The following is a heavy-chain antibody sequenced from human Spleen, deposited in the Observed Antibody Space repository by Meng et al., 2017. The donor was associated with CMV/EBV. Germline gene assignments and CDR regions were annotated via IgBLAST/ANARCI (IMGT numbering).Heavy chain of an antibody. CDR3: AKDHVAVTGIGPLFDS. V-gene: IGHV3-23*01. Sequence: GESLKISCAASGFNFANYAMTWVRQAPGKGLEWVSTITPGVRTHYADSVKGRFTISRDISKDILYLQMHSLRDEDTAVYYCAKDHVAVTGIGPLFDSWGQGTLVTVSS. CDR1: GFNFANYA. CDR2: ITPGVRT. J-gene: IGHJ4*02. D-gene: IGHD6-19*01.